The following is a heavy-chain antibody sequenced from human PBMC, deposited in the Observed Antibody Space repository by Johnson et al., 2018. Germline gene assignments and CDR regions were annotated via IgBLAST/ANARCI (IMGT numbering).Heavy chain of an antibody. V-gene: IGHV3-66*02. J-gene: IGHJ6*02. Sequence: VQLVQSGGGLVQPGGSLRLSCAASGFSVNSNYMTWVRQAPGKGLEWVSVVYSGGSTYYADSVKGRFTISSDNPKHTRYLQMNSLRAEDTAVYYCAKALPVSSRDGMDVWGQGPTVTVSS. CDR1: GFSVNSNY. CDR3: AKALPVSSRDGMDV. D-gene: IGHD2-8*01. CDR2: VYSGGST.